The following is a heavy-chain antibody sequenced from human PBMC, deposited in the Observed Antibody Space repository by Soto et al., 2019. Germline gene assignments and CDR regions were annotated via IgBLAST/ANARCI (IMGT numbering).Heavy chain of an antibody. CDR2: INHSGST. Sequence: SETLSLTCAVYGGSFSGYYWSWIRQPPGKGLEWIGEINHSGSTNYNPSLKSRVTISVDTSKNQFSLKLSSVTAADTAVYYCARVGYSSSSGPGYFDYWGQGTLVTVSS. V-gene: IGHV4-34*01. CDR3: ARVGYSSSSGPGYFDY. J-gene: IGHJ4*02. D-gene: IGHD6-6*01. CDR1: GGSFSGYY.